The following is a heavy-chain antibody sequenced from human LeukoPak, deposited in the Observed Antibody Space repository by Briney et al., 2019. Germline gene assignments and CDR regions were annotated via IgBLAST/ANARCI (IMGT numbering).Heavy chain of an antibody. CDR3: AKDTKHIVVVIAILGAFDI. V-gene: IGHV3-23*01. CDR1: GFTFSSYA. J-gene: IGHJ3*02. Sequence: GGSLRLSCAASGFTFSSYAMSWVRQAPGQGLEWVSAISGSGGSTYYAHSVKGRFTISRDNSKNTLYLQKNSLRAEDTAVYYCAKDTKHIVVVIAILGAFDIWGQGTMVTVSS. D-gene: IGHD2-21*01. CDR2: ISGSGGST.